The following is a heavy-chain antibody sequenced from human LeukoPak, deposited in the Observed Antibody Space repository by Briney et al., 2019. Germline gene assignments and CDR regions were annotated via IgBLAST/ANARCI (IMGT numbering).Heavy chain of an antibody. CDR3: AKAPTSYGDYLGYFDY. D-gene: IGHD4-17*01. Sequence: GGSLRLSCAASGFTFSSYGMHWVRQAPGKGLEWVAFIRYDGSNKYYADSVKGRFTISRDNSKNTLYLQMNSLRAEDTAVYYCAKAPTSYGDYLGYFDYWGQGTLVTVSS. CDR2: IRYDGSNK. CDR1: GFTFSSYG. J-gene: IGHJ4*02. V-gene: IGHV3-30*02.